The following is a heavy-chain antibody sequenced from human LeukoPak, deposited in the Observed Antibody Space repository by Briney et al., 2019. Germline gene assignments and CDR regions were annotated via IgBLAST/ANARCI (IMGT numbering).Heavy chain of an antibody. CDR3: EKGILDAFDI. V-gene: IGHV3-23*01. CDR1: GFTFSSDA. Sequence: GGSLRLSCAASGFTFSSDAMSWGRQAPGKGLEWVSAISGSGGSTYYADSVKGRFTISRDNSKNTLYMQMNRMRAEDTAVYYCEKGILDAFDIWGQGTMVTVSS. J-gene: IGHJ3*02. CDR2: ISGSGGST.